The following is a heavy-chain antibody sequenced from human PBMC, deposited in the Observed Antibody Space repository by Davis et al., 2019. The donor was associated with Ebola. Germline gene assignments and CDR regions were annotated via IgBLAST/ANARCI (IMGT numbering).Heavy chain of an antibody. CDR2: ISSSSSYI. CDR3: ARALRLQFYYYYMDV. J-gene: IGHJ6*03. Sequence: GESLKISCAASGFTFSSYSMNWVRQAPGKGLEWVSSISSSSSYIYYADSVKGRFTISRDNAKNSLYLQMNSLRAEDTAVYYCARALRLQFYYYYMDVWGKGTTVTVSS. V-gene: IGHV3-21*01. CDR1: GFTFSSYS. D-gene: IGHD4-11*01.